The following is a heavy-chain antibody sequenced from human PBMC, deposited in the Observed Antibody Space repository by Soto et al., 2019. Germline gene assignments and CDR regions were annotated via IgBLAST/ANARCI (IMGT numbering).Heavy chain of an antibody. Sequence: SETLSLTCAVSGASFSGSYWSWVRQPPGKGLEWIGYAYYSGTTVYNPSLKSRVSISVDTSKKHVSLRLNSVTAADTAVYYCAVWSALTQYYFDSWGHGTLVTVSS. CDR2: AYYSGTT. D-gene: IGHD3-3*01. CDR3: AVWSALTQYYFDS. CDR1: GASFSGSY. J-gene: IGHJ4*01. V-gene: IGHV4-59*13.